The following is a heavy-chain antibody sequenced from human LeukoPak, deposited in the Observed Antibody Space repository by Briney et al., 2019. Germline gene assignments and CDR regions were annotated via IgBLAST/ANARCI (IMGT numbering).Heavy chain of an antibody. D-gene: IGHD4-17*01. Sequence: GASVKVSCKASGYTFTGYYMHWVRQAPEQGLEWMGRINPNSGGTNYAQKFQGRVTMTRDTSISTAYMELSRLRSDDTAVYYRARGDDYGDSGLDYWGQGTLVTVSS. CDR1: GYTFTGYY. J-gene: IGHJ4*02. V-gene: IGHV1-2*06. CDR2: INPNSGGT. CDR3: ARGDDYGDSGLDY.